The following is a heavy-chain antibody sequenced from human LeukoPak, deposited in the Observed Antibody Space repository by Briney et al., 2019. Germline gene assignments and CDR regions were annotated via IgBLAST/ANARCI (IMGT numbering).Heavy chain of an antibody. J-gene: IGHJ6*03. CDR2: IYTTGST. Sequence: SETLSLTCTVSGGSISDYYWSWIRQPAGKGLEWIGRIYTTGSTDYNPSLKSRVTMSVDTSKNQFSLKLSSVTAADTAVYFCARERAPAYNFYMDVWGKGTKVAVSS. CDR1: GGSISDYY. D-gene: IGHD3/OR15-3a*01. CDR3: ARERAPAYNFYMDV. V-gene: IGHV4-4*07.